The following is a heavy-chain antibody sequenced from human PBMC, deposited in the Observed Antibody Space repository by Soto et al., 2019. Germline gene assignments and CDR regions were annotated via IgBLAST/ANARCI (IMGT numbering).Heavy chain of an antibody. CDR3: AHMLTGTGGHFDH. V-gene: IGHV3-30*03. CDR1: GFTFSSYG. Sequence: GGSLRLSCVGSGFTFSSYGMHWVRQAPGKGLECVAVISDTGSSHYYAASVEGRFTISRENSKNTLSLHMDPVDTATYYCAHMLTGTGGHFDHWGQGTLVTVSS. CDR2: ISDTGSSH. D-gene: IGHD2-8*02. J-gene: IGHJ4*02.